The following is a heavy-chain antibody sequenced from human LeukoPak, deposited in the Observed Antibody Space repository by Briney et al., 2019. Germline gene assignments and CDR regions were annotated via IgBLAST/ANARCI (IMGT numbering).Heavy chain of an antibody. CDR1: AYTFTGYY. CDR3: ARDPVVGPSIDY. CDR2: INPSGGST. D-gene: IGHD2-15*01. Sequence: VASVKVSCKASAYTFTGYYMHWVRQAPGQGLEWMGIINPSGGSTSYAQKFQGRVTMTRDTSTSTVYMELSSLRSEDTAVYYCARDPVVGPSIDYWGQGTLVTVSS. V-gene: IGHV1-46*01. J-gene: IGHJ4*02.